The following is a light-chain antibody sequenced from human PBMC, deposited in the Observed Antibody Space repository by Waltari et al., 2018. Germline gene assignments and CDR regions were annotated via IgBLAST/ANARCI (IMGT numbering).Light chain of an antibody. CDR1: QSVLYSSNNKNH. J-gene: IGKJ1*01. CDR2: WAS. Sequence: IVMTQSPDSLAVSLDERATITCKTSQSVLYSSNNKNHLGWYQQKPGQPPKLLIHWASTRESGVPDRFSGSGSGTDFTLTISSLQAEDVAVYYCQQYYSTPWTFGQGTKVEIK. V-gene: IGKV4-1*01. CDR3: QQYYSTPWT.